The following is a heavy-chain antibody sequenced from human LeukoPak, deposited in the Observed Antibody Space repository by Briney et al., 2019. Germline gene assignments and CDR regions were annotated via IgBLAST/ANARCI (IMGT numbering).Heavy chain of an antibody. CDR3: AKDIRYFDY. V-gene: IGHV3-7*04. CDR2: IKQDGSEK. CDR1: GFTFSGHW. Sequence: PGGSLRLSCAASGFTFSGHWMSWVRQAPGKGLEWVANIKQDGSEKYYVGSVRGRFTISRDNAESSLYLQMNSLRAEDTAVYYCAKDIRYFDYWGQGTLVTVSS. J-gene: IGHJ4*02.